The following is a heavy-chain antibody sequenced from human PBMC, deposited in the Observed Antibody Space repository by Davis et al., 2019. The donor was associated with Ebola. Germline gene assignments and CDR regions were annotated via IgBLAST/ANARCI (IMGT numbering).Heavy chain of an antibody. CDR1: GFTFSSYG. V-gene: IGHV3-21*04. CDR2: ISSSSSYI. J-gene: IGHJ4*02. D-gene: IGHD1-1*01. Sequence: GESLKISCAASGFTFSSYGMNWVRQAPGKGLEWVSSISSSSSYIYYADSVKGRFTISRDNAKNSLYLQMNSLRVEDTALYYCATMDSNGDYWGQGTLVTVSS. CDR3: ATMDSNGDY.